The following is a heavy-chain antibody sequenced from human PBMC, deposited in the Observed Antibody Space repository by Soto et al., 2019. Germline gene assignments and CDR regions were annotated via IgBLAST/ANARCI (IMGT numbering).Heavy chain of an antibody. J-gene: IGHJ3*01. D-gene: IGHD1-26*01. CDR2: IYYTGST. V-gene: IGHV4-61*01. CDR1: GASVSSGSYY. CDR3: ARPGYSGSYGLLEDYDV. Sequence: PSQTLSLACTVSGASVSSGSYYWSWIRQLPGEGLEWNGYIYYTGSTHYNPSLRSRGTISVDTSKNQVSLKLSSVTAADTAVYYCARPGYSGSYGLLEDYDVWGQGTLVT.